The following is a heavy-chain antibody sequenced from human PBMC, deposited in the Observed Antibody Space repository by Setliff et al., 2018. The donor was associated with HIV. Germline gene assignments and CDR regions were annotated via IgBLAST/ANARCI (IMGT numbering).Heavy chain of an antibody. J-gene: IGHJ5*02. CDR1: SASISNYH. Sequence: ATLSLTCAVSSASISNYHWSWIRQTPGKGLEWIGSIYTSGTTNYNPSLEGRITTSVDLSKNHFSLNLRSVTAADTAVYYCAIGDEYPGVFQSWGQGKVVTVSS. D-gene: IGHD2-2*01. CDR3: AIGDEYPGVFQS. CDR2: IYTSGTT. V-gene: IGHV4-4*09.